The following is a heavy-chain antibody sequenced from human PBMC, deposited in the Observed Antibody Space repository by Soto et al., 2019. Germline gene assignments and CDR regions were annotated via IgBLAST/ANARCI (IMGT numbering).Heavy chain of an antibody. J-gene: IGHJ5*02. CDR2: IYYGGSI. CDR1: GGSISSGY. CDR3: TGAYYDVSGYSLDP. D-gene: IGHD3-22*01. V-gene: IGHV4-59*01. Sequence: SETLSLTCPVSGGSISSGYWTWIRQPPGKELEWIGYIYYGGSINYNPSLKSRVIISVDTAKNQFSLRLSSVSAADTAVYYCTGAYYDVSGYSLDPWGPGTSVTAPQ.